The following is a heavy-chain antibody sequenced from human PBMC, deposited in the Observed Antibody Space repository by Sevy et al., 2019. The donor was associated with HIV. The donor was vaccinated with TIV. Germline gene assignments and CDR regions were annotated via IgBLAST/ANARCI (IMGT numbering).Heavy chain of an antibody. CDR3: ARERELELEGSVGFDL. Sequence: GGSLRLSCAASGFIFSSYNMNWVRQAPGKGLAWVSSISSSYNYIYYADSVKGRFTISRDNAKNLLYLQMNSLRAEDTAVYYCARERELELEGSVGFDLWGRGTLVTVSS. V-gene: IGHV3-21*01. CDR2: ISSSYNYI. CDR1: GFIFSSYN. J-gene: IGHJ2*01. D-gene: IGHD1-7*01.